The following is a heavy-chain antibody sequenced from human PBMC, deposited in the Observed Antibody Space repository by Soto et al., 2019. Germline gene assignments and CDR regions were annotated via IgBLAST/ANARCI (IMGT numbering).Heavy chain of an antibody. D-gene: IGHD3-16*01. V-gene: IGHV4-59*08. J-gene: IGHJ4*02. CDR3: ASLWGRSVDY. CDR2: IYYSGST. CDR1: GCSISSYY. Sequence: QVQLQESGPGLVKPSETLSLTCSVSGCSISSYYWSWIRQPPGKGLEWIGYIYYSGSTNYNPSLNSRVTIPVDTSKTQFSLKLSSVTAADTAVYYCASLWGRSVDYLGQGTLVTVSS.